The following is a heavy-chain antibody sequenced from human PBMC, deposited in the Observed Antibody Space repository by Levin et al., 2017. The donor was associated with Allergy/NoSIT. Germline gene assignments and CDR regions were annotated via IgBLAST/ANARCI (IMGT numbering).Heavy chain of an antibody. J-gene: IGHJ4*02. CDR2: INYSGST. CDR1: GGSIGTHY. CDR3: ARRSPAAAGALDF. V-gene: IGHV4-59*08. D-gene: IGHD6-13*01. Sequence: ASETLSLTCTVSGGSIGTHYWSWIRQPPGEGLEWLGYINYSGSTNYNPSLKSRVTISVDTSKNQFSLKLSSVTAADTAVYFCARRSPAAAGALDFWGQGTLVTVSS.